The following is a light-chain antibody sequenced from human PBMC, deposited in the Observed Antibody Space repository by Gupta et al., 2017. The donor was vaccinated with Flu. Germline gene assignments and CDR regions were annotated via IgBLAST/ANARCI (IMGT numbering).Light chain of an antibody. V-gene: IGKV2-28*01. J-gene: IGKJ1*01. CDR3: RQTLQSWT. CDR1: QSLLHSDGYNY. CDR2: LGS. Sequence: DIVMTQSTLALPVTPGEPASISCRSSQSLLHSDGYNYLDWYLQKPGQSPQLLINLGSNRASGVPDSFSGSGSGTEFTLKISSVEAEDGGFYFGRQTLQSWTFGQGTKVEIK.